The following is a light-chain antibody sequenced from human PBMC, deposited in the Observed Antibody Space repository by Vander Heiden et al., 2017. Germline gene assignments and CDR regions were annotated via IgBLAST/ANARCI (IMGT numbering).Light chain of an antibody. Sequence: AIRMTQSPFSFSASTGDRVTITCRASQSISSYLACYQQKPRKAPKLLLYAASTYQSAVLSSFSGSGSGTDFTLTISCRQSEEFATYYCQRDASYPRTFGPGTKVEIK. CDR2: AAS. V-gene: IGKV1-8*01. CDR1: QSISSY. J-gene: IGKJ1*01. CDR3: QRDASYPRT.